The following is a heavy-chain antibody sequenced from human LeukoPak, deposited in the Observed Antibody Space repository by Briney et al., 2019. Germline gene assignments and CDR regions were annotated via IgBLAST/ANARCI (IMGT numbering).Heavy chain of an antibody. J-gene: IGHJ5*02. CDR1: GGSISSGGYY. D-gene: IGHD1-20*01. CDR2: IYYSGST. Sequence: KPSETLSLTCTVSGGSISSGGYYWSWIRQHPGKGLEWIGYIYYSGSTYYNPSLKSRVTISVDTSKNQFSLKLSSVTAADTAVYYCAREARRITGTTGFGIGPWGQGTLVTVSS. CDR3: AREARRITGTTGFGIGP. V-gene: IGHV4-31*03.